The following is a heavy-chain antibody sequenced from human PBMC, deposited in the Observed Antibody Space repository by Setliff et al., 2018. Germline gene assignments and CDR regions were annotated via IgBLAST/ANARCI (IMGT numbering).Heavy chain of an antibody. D-gene: IGHD2-8*01. Sequence: ASVKVSCKASGYTLSNSILSWVRRAPGQGLEWVGWISAYNGKTYSAQKFQDRVTLTTHTSTNMGYLELRDLRSDDTAVYYCLRLVRYCTKIACQATSGDEVWGLGTLVTVS. CDR2: ISAYNGKT. CDR1: GYTLSNSI. CDR3: LRLVRYCTKIACQATSGDEV. V-gene: IGHV1-18*01. J-gene: IGHJ4*02.